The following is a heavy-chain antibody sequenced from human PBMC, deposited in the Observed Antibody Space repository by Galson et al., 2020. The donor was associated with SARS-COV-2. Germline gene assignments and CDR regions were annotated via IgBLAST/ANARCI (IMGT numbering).Heavy chain of an antibody. D-gene: IGHD3-9*01. V-gene: IGHV4-30-4*01. Sequence: ETSETLSLTCTVSGGSISSGDYYWSWIRQPPGKGLEWIGYIYYSGSTYYNPSLKSRVTISVDTSKNQFSLKLSSVTAADTAVYYCARERLDIWTGYPNYYGMDVWGQGTTVTVSS. CDR1: GGSISSGDYY. J-gene: IGHJ6*02. CDR2: IYYSGST. CDR3: ARERLDIWTGYPNYYGMDV.